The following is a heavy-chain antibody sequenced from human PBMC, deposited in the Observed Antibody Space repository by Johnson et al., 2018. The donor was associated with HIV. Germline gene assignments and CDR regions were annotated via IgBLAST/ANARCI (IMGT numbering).Heavy chain of an antibody. CDR2: IKSKTDGGTT. J-gene: IGHJ3*02. CDR3: TSVGAFYDAFDI. Sequence: VQLVESGGGLVKPGGSLRLSCATSGFTFSDYYMTWIRQAPGKGLEWVGRIKSKTDGGTTDYAAPVKGRFTISRDDSKDTLYLQINSLKTEDTAVYYCTSVGAFYDAFDIWGQGAMVTVSS. V-gene: IGHV3-15*01. D-gene: IGHD3-16*01. CDR1: GFTFSDYY.